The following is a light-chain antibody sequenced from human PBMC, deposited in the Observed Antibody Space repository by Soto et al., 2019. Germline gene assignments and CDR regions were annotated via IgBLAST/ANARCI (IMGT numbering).Light chain of an antibody. V-gene: IGLV1-47*02. CDR1: SSKIGNNY. J-gene: IGLJ3*02. CDR3: ATWDDSLSGPV. CDR2: SNN. Sequence: QSVLTQPPSASGTPGQRVTISCSGSSSKIGNNYVYWYQQIPGTAPKLLIYSNNQRPSGVPDRFSGSKSGTSASLAISGLRSEDEADYYCATWDDSLSGPVFGGGTKLTVL.